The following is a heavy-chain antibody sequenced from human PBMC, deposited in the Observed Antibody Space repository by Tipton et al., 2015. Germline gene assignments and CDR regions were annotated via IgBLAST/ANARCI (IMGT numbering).Heavy chain of an antibody. V-gene: IGHV4-34*01. Sequence: TLSLTCAVYGGSFSGYYWSWIRQPPGKGLEWIGEINHSGSTNYNPSLKSRVTISADTSKNQFSLKLSSVTAADTAVYYCARQTYHYDSSGYWFDYWGQGTLVTVSS. CDR2: INHSGST. D-gene: IGHD3-22*01. CDR3: ARQTYHYDSSGYWFDY. CDR1: GGSFSGYY. J-gene: IGHJ4*02.